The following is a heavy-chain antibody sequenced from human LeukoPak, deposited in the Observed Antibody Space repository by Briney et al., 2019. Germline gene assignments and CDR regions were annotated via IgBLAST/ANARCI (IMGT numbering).Heavy chain of an antibody. J-gene: IGHJ4*02. Sequence: AGGSLRLSCAASGFTFSSYWMSWVRQAPGKGLEWVANIKQDGSEKYYVDSVKGRFTISRDNAKNSLYLQMNSLRAEDTAVYYCAGVGAGSYWRFDYWGQGTLVTVSS. V-gene: IGHV3-7*01. D-gene: IGHD1-26*01. CDR2: IKQDGSEK. CDR1: GFTFSSYW. CDR3: AGVGAGSYWRFDY.